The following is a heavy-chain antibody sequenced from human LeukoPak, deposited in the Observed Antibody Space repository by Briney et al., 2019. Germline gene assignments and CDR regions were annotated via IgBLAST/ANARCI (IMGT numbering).Heavy chain of an antibody. V-gene: IGHV1-69*06. CDR2: IIPIFGTA. Sequence: ASVKVSCKASGGTFSTYAISWVRQAPGQGLEWMGGIIPIFGTANYAQKFQGRVTITADKSTSTAYMELGSLRSEDTAVFYCGRVWGRALLAPAAYIDYWGQGTLVTVSS. D-gene: IGHD3-16*01. CDR3: GRVWGRALLAPAAYIDY. CDR1: GGTFSTYA. J-gene: IGHJ4*02.